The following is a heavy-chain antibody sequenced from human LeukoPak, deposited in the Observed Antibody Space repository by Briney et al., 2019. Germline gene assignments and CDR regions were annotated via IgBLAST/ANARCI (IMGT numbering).Heavy chain of an antibody. CDR3: ARGIHNYDFWSGYFDY. D-gene: IGHD3-3*01. V-gene: IGHV3-7*01. CDR2: IKQDGSER. CDR1: GFTFSSYW. J-gene: IGHJ4*02. Sequence: PGGSLRLSCAASGFTFSSYWMSWVRQAPGKGLEWVANIKQDGSERYYVDSVKGRFTISRDNAKNSLYLQMNSLRAEDTAVYNCARGIHNYDFWSGYFDYWGQGTLVTVSS.